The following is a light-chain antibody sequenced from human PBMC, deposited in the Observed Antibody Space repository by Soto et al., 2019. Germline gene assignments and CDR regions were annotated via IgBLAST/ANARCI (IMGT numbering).Light chain of an antibody. CDR3: VAWDDSLNGWV. V-gene: IGLV1-44*01. CDR2: SNN. J-gene: IGLJ3*02. Sequence: QSVLTQPPSASGTPGQRVTMSCSGSNSNIRTNTVNWYQQLPGTAPKLLIYSNNQRPSGVPDRLSGSKSGTSASLAISGLQSEDEADYYCVAWDDSLNGWVFGGGTKLTVL. CDR1: NSNIRTNT.